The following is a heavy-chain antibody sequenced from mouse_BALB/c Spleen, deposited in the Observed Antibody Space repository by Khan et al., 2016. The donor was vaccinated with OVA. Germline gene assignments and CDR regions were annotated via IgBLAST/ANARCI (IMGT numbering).Heavy chain of an antibody. V-gene: IGHV1-7*01. Sequence: QVQLKQSGAELAKPGASVKMSCKASGYTFTSYWMHWVKQRPGQGLEWIGYINPSSGYTEYNQNFKDKATLTADKSSSTAYMQLSSLTSEDSAVYYCARDRIDWWGQGTTLTVSS. CDR2: INPSSGYT. J-gene: IGHJ2*01. CDR1: GYTFTSYW. CDR3: ARDRIDW.